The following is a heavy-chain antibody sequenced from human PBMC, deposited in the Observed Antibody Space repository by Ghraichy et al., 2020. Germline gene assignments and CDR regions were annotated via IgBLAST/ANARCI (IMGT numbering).Heavy chain of an antibody. CDR3: ARGVNTQWLANNWFDP. CDR1: GGTFSSYA. J-gene: IGHJ5*02. D-gene: IGHD6-19*01. Sequence: SVKVSCKASGGTFSSYAISWVRQAPGQGLEWMGRIIPILGIANYAQKFQGRVTITADKSTSTAYMELSSLRSEDTAVYYCARGVNTQWLANNWFDPWGQGTLVTVSS. V-gene: IGHV1-69*04. CDR2: IIPILGIA.